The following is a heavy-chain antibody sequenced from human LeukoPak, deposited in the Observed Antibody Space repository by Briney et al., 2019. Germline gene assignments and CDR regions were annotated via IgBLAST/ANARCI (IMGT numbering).Heavy chain of an antibody. CDR2: IYYSGST. D-gene: IGHD3-10*01. V-gene: IGHV4-39*07. CDR1: GGSISSSSNY. Sequence: SETLSLTCTVSGGSISSSSNYWGWIRQPPGKGLEWIGSIYYSGSTYHNPSLKSRVTISVDTSKNQFSLKLSSVTAADTAVYYCARVVRGWLSNWFDPWGQGTLVTVSS. J-gene: IGHJ5*02. CDR3: ARVVRGWLSNWFDP.